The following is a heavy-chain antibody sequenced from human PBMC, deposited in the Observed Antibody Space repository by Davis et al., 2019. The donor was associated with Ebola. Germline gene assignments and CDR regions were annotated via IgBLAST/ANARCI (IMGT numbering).Heavy chain of an antibody. CDR1: GGSISSSSYY. V-gene: IGHV4-39*07. D-gene: IGHD3-10*01. CDR2: IYYSGST. Sequence: SETLSLTCTVSGGSISSSSYYWGWIRQPPGKGLEWIGSIYYSGSTYYNPSLKSRVTISVDTSKNQFSLKLSSVTAADTAVYYCARDLWSYYYGMDVRGKGTTVTVSS. J-gene: IGHJ6*04. CDR3: ARDLWSYYYGMDV.